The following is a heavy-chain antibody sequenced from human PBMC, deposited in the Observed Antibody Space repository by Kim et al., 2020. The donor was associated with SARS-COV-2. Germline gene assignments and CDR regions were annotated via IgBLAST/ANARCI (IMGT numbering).Heavy chain of an antibody. J-gene: IGHJ4*02. V-gene: IGHV3-23*01. Sequence: SGSGVRTHYADSVKGRFIISRDNSTSTLFLQMNSLRAEDTAVYYCEASDYWGQGSLVTVSS. CDR3: EASDY. CDR2: SGSGVRT.